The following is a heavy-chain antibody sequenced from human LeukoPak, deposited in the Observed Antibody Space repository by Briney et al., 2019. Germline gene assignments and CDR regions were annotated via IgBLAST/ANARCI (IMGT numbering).Heavy chain of an antibody. CDR3: ARPLFTSGWYWVY. CDR2: IKKDGSEK. Sequence: GGSLRLSCAASGFSFSDYWMSCVRQAPGKGLEWVANIKKDGSEKYYVDSVKGRFTISRDNAKNSLYLEMNSLRAEDTAVYYCARPLFTSGWYWVYWGQGTLVTVSS. CDR1: GFSFSDYW. D-gene: IGHD6-19*01. J-gene: IGHJ4*02. V-gene: IGHV3-7*02.